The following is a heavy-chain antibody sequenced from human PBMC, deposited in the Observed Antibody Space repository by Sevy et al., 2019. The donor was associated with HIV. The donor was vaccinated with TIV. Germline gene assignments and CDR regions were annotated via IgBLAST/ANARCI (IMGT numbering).Heavy chain of an antibody. J-gene: IGHJ4*02. CDR2: ISYDGSMT. CDR3: VRGTSSTSAAGTDFDF. D-gene: IGHD6-13*01. CDR1: GFTFRNYA. Sequence: GGSLRLSCAASGFTFRNYAMHWVRQAPGKGLEWVALISYDGSMTYNADSMKGRFSISRDNFKNTLSLEMSSLRAEDTAMYYCVRGTSSTSAAGTDFDFWGQGSLVTVSS. V-gene: IGHV3-30*04.